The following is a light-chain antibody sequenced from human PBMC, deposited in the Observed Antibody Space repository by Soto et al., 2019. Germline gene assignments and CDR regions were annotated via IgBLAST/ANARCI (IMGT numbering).Light chain of an antibody. V-gene: IGKV1-5*01. CDR3: QHENSYPWT. CDR1: QTINNW. Sequence: DIQMTQSPSTLSASIGDSVTITCRASQTINNWLAWYQQKPGKAPNLLIYHASNLETGVPSRFSGSAFGTEFTLTISSLQPDEFATYYCQHENSYPWTFGQGTKVEIK. J-gene: IGKJ1*01. CDR2: HAS.